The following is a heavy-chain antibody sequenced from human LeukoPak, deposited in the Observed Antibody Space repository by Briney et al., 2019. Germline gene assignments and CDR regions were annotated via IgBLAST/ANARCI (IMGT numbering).Heavy chain of an antibody. CDR2: ISSGSEYT. Sequence: PGGSLKLSCEASGFTFSSYIMNWVRQAPGKGLEWVSSISSGSEYTYYADSVKGRFTISRDNAKNSLSLQTNSLRAEDTAVYYCARGLGTTVTNEYYYDSSGYYDGGLDYWGQGTLVTVSS. V-gene: IGHV3-21*01. J-gene: IGHJ4*02. CDR1: GFTFSSYI. CDR3: ARGLGTTVTNEYYYDSSGYYDGGLDY. D-gene: IGHD3-22*01.